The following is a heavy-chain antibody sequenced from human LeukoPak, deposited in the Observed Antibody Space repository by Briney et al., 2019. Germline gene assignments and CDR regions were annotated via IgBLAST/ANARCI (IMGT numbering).Heavy chain of an antibody. CDR1: GFTFSSYA. V-gene: IGHV3-23*01. J-gene: IGHJ4*02. CDR2: ISGSGGST. CDR3: AKGSPLSGSYYKDDY. D-gene: IGHD3-10*01. Sequence: GGSLRLSCAASGFTFSSYAMTWVRQAPGKGLEWVSVISGSGGSTYHADSVKGRFTISRDNSKNTLYLQMNSLRAEDTAVYYCAKGSPLSGSYYKDDYWGQGTLVTVSS.